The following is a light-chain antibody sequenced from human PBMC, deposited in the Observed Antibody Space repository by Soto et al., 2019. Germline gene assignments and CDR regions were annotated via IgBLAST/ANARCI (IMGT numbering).Light chain of an antibody. CDR2: ATS. CDR3: QQFNNWSSIT. J-gene: IGKJ5*01. CDR1: QSVSTK. V-gene: IGKV3-15*01. Sequence: EIVMTQSPATLSVAPEERATLSCRASQSVSTKLAWYQKRPGQAPRLLIYATSTRVTGIPARFSGSGFGTEFTLTISSLQSEDFAVYYCQQFNNWSSITFGQGTRLEIK.